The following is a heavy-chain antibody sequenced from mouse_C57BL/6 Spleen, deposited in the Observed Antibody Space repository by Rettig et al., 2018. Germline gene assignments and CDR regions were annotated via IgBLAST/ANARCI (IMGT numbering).Heavy chain of an antibody. CDR1: GFSFNTYA. CDR3: VRQGDYL. V-gene: IGHV10-1*01. J-gene: IGHJ4*01. D-gene: IGHD2-4*01. CDR2: IRSKSNNYAT. Sequence: LVQPKGSLKLSCAASGFSFNTYAMNWVRQAPGKGLEWVARIRSKSNNYATYYADSVKDRFTISRDDSESMLYLQMNNLKTEDTAMYYCVRQGDYLWGQGTSVTVSS.